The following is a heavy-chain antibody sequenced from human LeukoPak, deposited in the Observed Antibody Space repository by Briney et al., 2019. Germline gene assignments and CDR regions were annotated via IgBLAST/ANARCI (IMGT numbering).Heavy chain of an antibody. Sequence: SEALSLTCSVSGDSVSRSDSYWDWIRQPPGKGLEWIGTIYYSGRTYYSPSLKSRVTMSVDPSNNQFSLNLRSVTAADTALYYCAGRRYYDGSGYLEWGQGTLLSVSS. D-gene: IGHD3-22*01. CDR1: GDSVSRSDSY. V-gene: IGHV4-39*01. J-gene: IGHJ1*01. CDR2: IYYSGRT. CDR3: AGRRYYDGSGYLE.